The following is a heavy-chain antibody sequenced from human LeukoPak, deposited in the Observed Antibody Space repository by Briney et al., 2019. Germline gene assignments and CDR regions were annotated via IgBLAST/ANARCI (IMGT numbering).Heavy chain of an antibody. V-gene: IGHV4-59*01. CDR3: ARYGSGSYYSRYWFDP. Sequence: SETLSLTCTVSGGSISSYYWSWIRQPPGKGLEWIGYTYYSGSTNYNPSLKSRVTISVDTSKNQFSLKLSSVTAADTAVYYCARYGSGSYYSRYWFDPWGQGTLVTVSS. CDR2: TYYSGST. CDR1: GGSISSYY. J-gene: IGHJ5*02. D-gene: IGHD3-10*01.